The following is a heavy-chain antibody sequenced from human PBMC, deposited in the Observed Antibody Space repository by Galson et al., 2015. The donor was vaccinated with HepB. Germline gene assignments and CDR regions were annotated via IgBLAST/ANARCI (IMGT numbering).Heavy chain of an antibody. CDR3: ARIDGDGDYSYYGMDV. Sequence: SVKVSCKASGYTFTSYGISWVRQAPGQGLEWMGWISAYNGNTNYAQKLQGRVTMTTDTSTSTAYMELRSLRSDDTAVYYCARIDGDGDYSYYGMDVWGQGTTVTVSS. CDR1: GYTFTSYG. D-gene: IGHD2-21*02. J-gene: IGHJ6*02. V-gene: IGHV1-18*04. CDR2: ISAYNGNT.